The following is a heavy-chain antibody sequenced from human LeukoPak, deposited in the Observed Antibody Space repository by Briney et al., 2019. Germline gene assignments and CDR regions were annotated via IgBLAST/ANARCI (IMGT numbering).Heavy chain of an antibody. Sequence: GGSLRLSCAAPGFTFSSYSMNWVRQAPGKGLEWVSSISSSSSYIYYADSVKGRFTISRDNAKNSLYLQMNSLRAEDTAVYYCARDDSGSTDAFDIWGQGTMVTVSS. J-gene: IGHJ3*02. D-gene: IGHD3-22*01. CDR3: ARDDSGSTDAFDI. V-gene: IGHV3-21*01. CDR1: GFTFSSYS. CDR2: ISSSSSYI.